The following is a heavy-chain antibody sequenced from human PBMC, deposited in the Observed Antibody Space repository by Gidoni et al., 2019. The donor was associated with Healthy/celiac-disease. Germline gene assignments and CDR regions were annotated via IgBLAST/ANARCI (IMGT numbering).Heavy chain of an antibody. CDR1: GFSLSTSGVG. D-gene: IGHD1-26*01. CDR3: AHGPRSSVGELLDWGFDY. Sequence: QITLKESGPTLVKPTQTLTLTCTFSGFSLSTSGVGVGWIRQPPGKALEWLALIYWDDDKRYSPSLKRRLTITKDTSKNQVVLTMTNMDPVDTATYYCAHGPRSSVGELLDWGFDYWGQGTLVTVSS. CDR2: IYWDDDK. J-gene: IGHJ4*02. V-gene: IGHV2-5*02.